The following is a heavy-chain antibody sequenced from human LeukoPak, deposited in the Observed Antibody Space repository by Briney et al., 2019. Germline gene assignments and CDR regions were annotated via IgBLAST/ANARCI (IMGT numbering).Heavy chain of an antibody. Sequence: GGSLRLSCAASGFTFNSYWMDWGRLAPGKGLQWVANVNHDGSVKYYVDSVKGRFTISRDNAENSLYLQLKSPGADATAVYYCARDYSATGSFDYWGQGTLVTVSS. CDR1: GFTFNSYW. V-gene: IGHV3-7*04. CDR3: ARDYSATGSFDY. CDR2: VNHDGSVK. D-gene: IGHD3-10*01. J-gene: IGHJ4*02.